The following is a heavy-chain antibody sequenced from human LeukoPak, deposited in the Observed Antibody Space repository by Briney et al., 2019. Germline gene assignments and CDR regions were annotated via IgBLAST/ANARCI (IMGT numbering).Heavy chain of an antibody. D-gene: IGHD6-13*01. Sequence: GESLKISCKGSGYSFTSYWIGWVRQMPGKGLEWMGIIYPGDSDTRYSPSFQGQVTISADKSISTAYLQWSSLKASDTAMYYYARRGIAAAGIGLNYFDYWGQGTLVTVSS. CDR3: ARRGIAAAGIGLNYFDY. CDR2: IYPGDSDT. CDR1: GYSFTSYW. J-gene: IGHJ4*02. V-gene: IGHV5-51*01.